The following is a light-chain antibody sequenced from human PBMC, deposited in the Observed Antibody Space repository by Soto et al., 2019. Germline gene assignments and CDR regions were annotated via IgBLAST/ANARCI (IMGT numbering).Light chain of an antibody. Sequence: QSVLTQPASVSPSPGQSITISCTGTSSDVGIYNLVSWYQQHPGKAPKLMIYEGTKRPSGVSNRFSGSKSGYTASLTISGLQAEDEADYYCCSYAGSNTWVFGGGTKLTVL. CDR1: SSDVGIYNL. CDR2: EGT. V-gene: IGLV2-23*01. J-gene: IGLJ3*02. CDR3: CSYAGSNTWV.